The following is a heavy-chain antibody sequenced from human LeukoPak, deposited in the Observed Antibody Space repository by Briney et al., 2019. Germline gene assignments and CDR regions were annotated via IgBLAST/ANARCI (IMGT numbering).Heavy chain of an antibody. CDR3: VKEGYSYGDDF. Sequence: GRSLRLSCAASGFTFSNYAMHWVRQAPGKGLEWVAVIQYDGTNKYYADSVKGRSTISRDNSKSTVYLQVNNLRGEDTAVYYCVKEGYSYGDDFWGQGTLVIVSS. D-gene: IGHD5-18*01. CDR2: IQYDGTNK. J-gene: IGHJ4*02. V-gene: IGHV3-33*05. CDR1: GFTFSNYA.